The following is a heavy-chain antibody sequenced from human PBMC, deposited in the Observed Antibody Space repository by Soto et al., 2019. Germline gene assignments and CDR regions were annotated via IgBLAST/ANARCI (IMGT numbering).Heavy chain of an antibody. CDR1: GGSISSGGYS. CDR2: IYHSGSI. D-gene: IGHD5-18*01. Sequence: SETLSLTCAVSGGSISSGGYSWSWIRQPPGKGLEWIGYIYHSGSIYYNPSLKSRVTISVDRSKNQFSLKLSSVTAADTAVYYCAREGGAGYSYGYIDYWGQGTLVTVSS. V-gene: IGHV4-30-2*01. CDR3: AREGGAGYSYGYIDY. J-gene: IGHJ4*02.